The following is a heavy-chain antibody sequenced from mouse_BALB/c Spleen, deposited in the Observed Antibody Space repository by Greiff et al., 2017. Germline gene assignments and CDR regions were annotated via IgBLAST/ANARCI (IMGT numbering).Heavy chain of an antibody. D-gene: IGHD3-2*01. V-gene: IGHV1S81*02. CDR2: INPSNGRT. CDR3: ARGQLGLRMDY. J-gene: IGHJ4*01. Sequence: VQLQQSGAELVKPGASVKLSCKASGYTFTSYWMHWVKQRPGQGLEWIGEINPSNGRTNYNEKFKSKATLTVDKSSSTAYMQLSSLTSEDSAVYYCARGQLGLRMDYWGQGTSVTVSS. CDR1: GYTFTSYW.